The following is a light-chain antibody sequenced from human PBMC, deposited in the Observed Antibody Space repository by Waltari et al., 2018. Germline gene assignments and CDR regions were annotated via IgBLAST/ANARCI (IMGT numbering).Light chain of an antibody. Sequence: LMTQSPPTLSVSPGDRAPLSCRASQSVGSNVAWYQQRPGQAPRLLISRASARATDIPARFSGSGSGTDFTLTISSVESEDVAVYYCQQYNYWPPWTFGQGTKVEI. CDR1: QSVGSN. J-gene: IGKJ1*01. CDR2: RAS. V-gene: IGKV3-15*01. CDR3: QQYNYWPPWT.